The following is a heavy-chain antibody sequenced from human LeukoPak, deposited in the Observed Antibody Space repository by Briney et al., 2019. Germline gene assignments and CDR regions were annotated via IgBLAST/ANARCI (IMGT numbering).Heavy chain of an antibody. J-gene: IGHJ4*02. CDR1: GGSISSYY. V-gene: IGHV4-59*01. D-gene: IGHD3-3*01. Sequence: PSETLSLTCTVSGGSISSYYWTWMRQPPGKGLEWIGYNHNSGSTDYNPSLNSRAIISLDTSKIYFSLRLNSVTAADTAVYCCARESRVPPHYFDYWGQGTLVTVSS. CDR2: NHNSGST. CDR3: ARESRVPPHYFDY.